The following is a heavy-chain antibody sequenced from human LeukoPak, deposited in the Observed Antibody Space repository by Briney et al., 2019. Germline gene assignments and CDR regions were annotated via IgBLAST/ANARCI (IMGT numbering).Heavy chain of an antibody. D-gene: IGHD6-25*01. CDR2: ISIDGGRT. CDR1: GFTFSSYA. Sequence: GGSLRLSCAASGFTFSSYAMSWVRQAPGKGPEWVSTISIDGGRTYYADSVKGRSTVSRDTSKNTLYLQMNSLRAEDTAVYYCARKGIGSSRYQNMDVWGKGTTVTVPS. V-gene: IGHV3-23*01. CDR3: ARKGIGSSRYQNMDV. J-gene: IGHJ6*03.